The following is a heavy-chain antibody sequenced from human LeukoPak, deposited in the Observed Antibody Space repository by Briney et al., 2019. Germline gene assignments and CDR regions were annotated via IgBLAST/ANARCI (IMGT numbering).Heavy chain of an antibody. CDR3: ARELGYCTNGVCSFLSRPLGYYYYMDV. D-gene: IGHD2-8*01. Sequence: PGGSLRLSCAASGFTFSSYSMNWVRQAPGKGLEWVSYISSSSSTIYYADSVKGRFTISRDNAKNSLYLQRNSLRAEHTAVYYCARELGYCTNGVCSFLSRPLGYYYYMDVWGKGATVTVSS. CDR1: GFTFSSYS. CDR2: ISSSSSTI. J-gene: IGHJ6*03. V-gene: IGHV3-48*01.